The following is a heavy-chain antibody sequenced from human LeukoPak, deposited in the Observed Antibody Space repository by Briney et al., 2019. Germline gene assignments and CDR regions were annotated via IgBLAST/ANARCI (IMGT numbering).Heavy chain of an antibody. Sequence: SETLSLTCTVSAGSISSGSHYWTWIRQPAGKGLEWIGRIYISGSTNYNASLKSQVSISIDTSKNQFSLKLTSVTAADTAVYYCARQTGSGLFILPGGQGTLVTVSS. CDR3: ARQTGSGLFILP. CDR1: AGSISSGSHY. J-gene: IGHJ4*02. D-gene: IGHD3/OR15-3a*01. V-gene: IGHV4-61*02. CDR2: IYISGST.